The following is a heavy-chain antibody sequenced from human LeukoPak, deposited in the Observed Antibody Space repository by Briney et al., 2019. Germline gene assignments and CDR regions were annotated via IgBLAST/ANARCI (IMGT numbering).Heavy chain of an antibody. CDR2: IGTAGDT. D-gene: IGHD3-22*01. CDR3: TRVDSSAYSD. J-gene: IGHJ4*02. V-gene: IGHV3-13*04. CDR1: GFTFSGYD. Sequence: GGSLRLSCAASGFTFSGYDMHWVRQATGKGLEWVSGIGTAGDTYYAGSVKGRFTISRENAKNSLYLQMNSLRAGDTAVYYCTRVDSSAYSDWGQGTLVTVSS.